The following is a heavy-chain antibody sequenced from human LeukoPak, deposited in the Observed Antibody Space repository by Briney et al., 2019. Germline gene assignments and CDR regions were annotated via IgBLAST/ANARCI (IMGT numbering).Heavy chain of an antibody. V-gene: IGHV4-39*07. Sequence: KPSETLSLTCTVSGGSISSTSYYWAWIRQPPGKGLEWIGSIYHSGSTYYNPSLKSRVTISVDTSKNQFSLKLSSVTAADTAVYYCASRVGVAVFDYWGQGTLVTVSS. CDR2: IYHSGST. D-gene: IGHD3-10*01. CDR3: ASRVGVAVFDY. CDR1: GGSISSTSYY. J-gene: IGHJ4*02.